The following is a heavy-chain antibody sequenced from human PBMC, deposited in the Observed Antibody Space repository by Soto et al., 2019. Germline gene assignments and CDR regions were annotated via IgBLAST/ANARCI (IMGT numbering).Heavy chain of an antibody. CDR2: ISAYNGNT. V-gene: IGHV1-18*01. CDR3: ARGTGTTTYYYYGMDV. Sequence: QVQLVQSGAEVKKPGASVKVSCKASGYTFTSYGISWVRQAPGQGLEWMGWISAYNGNTNYAQKLQGRVTMTTNTXTXTAYMELRSLRSDDRAVYYCARGTGTTTYYYYGMDVWGQGTTVTVSS. CDR1: GYTFTSYG. D-gene: IGHD1-1*01. J-gene: IGHJ6*02.